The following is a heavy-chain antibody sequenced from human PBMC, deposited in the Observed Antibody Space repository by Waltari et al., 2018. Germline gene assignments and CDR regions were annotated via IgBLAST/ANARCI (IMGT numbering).Heavy chain of an antibody. V-gene: IGHV1-69-2*01. Sequence: EVQLVQSGAEVKKPGATVKISCKASGYTFTDYYMHWVQQAPGKGLEWMGRVDPEDGETIYAEKFQGRVTITADTSTDTAYMELSSLRSEDTAVYYCATGGQKGFLEWLSGVVNWGQGTLVTVSS. CDR3: ATGGQKGFLEWLSGVVN. CDR1: GYTFTDYY. CDR2: VDPEDGET. J-gene: IGHJ4*02. D-gene: IGHD3-3*01.